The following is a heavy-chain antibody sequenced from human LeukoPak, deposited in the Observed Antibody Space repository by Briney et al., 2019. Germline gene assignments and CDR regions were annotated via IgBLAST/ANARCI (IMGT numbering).Heavy chain of an antibody. V-gene: IGHV3-11*01. CDR3: ARVQTYYYDSSGFYFDY. CDR2: ISSSGSTI. J-gene: IGHJ4*02. CDR1: GFTFSDYY. Sequence: PGGSLRLSCAGSGFTFSDYYMSWIRQAPGKGLEWVSYISSSGSTIYYAGSVKGRFTISRDNAKNSLYLQMNSLRAEDTAVYYCARVQTYYYDSSGFYFDYWGQGTLVTVSS. D-gene: IGHD3-22*01.